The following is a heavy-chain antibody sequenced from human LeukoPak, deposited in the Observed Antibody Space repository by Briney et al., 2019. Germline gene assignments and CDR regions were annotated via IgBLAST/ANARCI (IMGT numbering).Heavy chain of an antibody. Sequence: GESLKISCKGSGYSFTSYWIGWVRQMPGKGLEWMGIIYPGDSDTRYSPSFQGQVTISADKSISTAYLQWSSLKASDTAMYYCARLGEGPAAAGDEIDYWGQGTLVTVSS. D-gene: IGHD6-13*01. CDR3: ARLGEGPAAAGDEIDY. J-gene: IGHJ4*02. V-gene: IGHV5-51*01. CDR2: IYPGDSDT. CDR1: GYSFTSYW.